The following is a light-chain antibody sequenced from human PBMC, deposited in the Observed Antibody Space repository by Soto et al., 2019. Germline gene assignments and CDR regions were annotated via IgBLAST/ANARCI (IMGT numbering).Light chain of an antibody. CDR3: QQYGSSGT. Sequence: EIVMAQSPATLSVSPGERATLSCRASQSVSSNLAWYQQKPGQAPRLLIYGASTRATGIPARFRGSGSGTDFTLTISRLEPEDFAVYYCQQYGSSGTFGQGTKVDI. J-gene: IGKJ1*01. V-gene: IGKV3-15*01. CDR1: QSVSSN. CDR2: GAS.